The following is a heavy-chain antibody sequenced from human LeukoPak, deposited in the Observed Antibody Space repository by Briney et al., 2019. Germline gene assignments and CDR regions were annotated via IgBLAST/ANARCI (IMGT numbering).Heavy chain of an antibody. D-gene: IGHD3-10*01. J-gene: IGHJ6*02. CDR1: GFTVSSNY. V-gene: IGHV3-11*01. CDR3: ARRLIDGSGGPGYGMDV. Sequence: GGSLRLSCAASGFTVSSNYMSWIRQAPGKGLEWVSYISSSGSTIYYADSVKGRFTISRDNAKNSLYLQMNSLRAEDTAVYYCARRLIDGSGGPGYGMDVWGQGTTVTVSS. CDR2: ISSSGSTI.